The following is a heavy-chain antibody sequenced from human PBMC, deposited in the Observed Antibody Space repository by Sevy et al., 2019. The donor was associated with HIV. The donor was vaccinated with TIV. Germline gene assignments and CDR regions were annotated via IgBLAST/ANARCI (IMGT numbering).Heavy chain of an antibody. J-gene: IGHJ6*02. V-gene: IGHV3-9*01. CDR2: ISWNSGSI. Sequence: GGSLRLSCAASGFTFDDYAMHWVRQAPGKGLEWVSGISWNSGSIGYADSVKGRVTISSDNAKNSLYLQMNSLRAEDTALYYCAGGSGWYGEDYYYGMDVWGQGTTVTVSS. CDR3: AGGSGWYGEDYYYGMDV. CDR1: GFTFDDYA. D-gene: IGHD6-19*01.